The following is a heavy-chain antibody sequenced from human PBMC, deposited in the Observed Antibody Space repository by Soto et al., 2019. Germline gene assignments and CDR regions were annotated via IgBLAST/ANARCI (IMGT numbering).Heavy chain of an antibody. Sequence: GGSLRLSCAASGFTFSSYAMSWVRQAPGKGLEWVSYISSSSSYTNYADSVKGRFTISRDNAKNSLYLQMNSLRAEDTAVYYCARVGYSGYDLLGPDYWGQGTLVTVSS. CDR3: ARVGYSGYDLLGPDY. D-gene: IGHD5-12*01. CDR1: GFTFSSYA. CDR2: ISSSSSYT. V-gene: IGHV3-21*05. J-gene: IGHJ4*02.